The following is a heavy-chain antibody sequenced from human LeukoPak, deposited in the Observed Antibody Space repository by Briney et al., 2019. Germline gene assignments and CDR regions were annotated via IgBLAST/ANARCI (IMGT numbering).Heavy chain of an antibody. CDR1: GYTLTELS. J-gene: IGHJ4*02. CDR3: ATGKVITFGGVIVNNYFDY. Sequence: ASVKVSCKVSGYTLTELSMHWVRQAPGKGLEWMGGSDPEDGETIYAQKFQGRVTMTEDTSTDTAYMELSSLRSEDTAVYYCATGKVITFGGVIVNNYFDYWGQGTLVTVSS. V-gene: IGHV1-24*01. CDR2: SDPEDGET. D-gene: IGHD3-16*02.